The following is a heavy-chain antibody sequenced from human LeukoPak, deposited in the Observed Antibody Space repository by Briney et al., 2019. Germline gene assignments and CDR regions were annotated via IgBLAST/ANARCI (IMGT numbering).Heavy chain of an antibody. CDR1: GFTFSSYS. CDR3: ARAVGAGSINFDY. J-gene: IGHJ4*02. CDR2: ISSSSSYI. V-gene: IGHV3-21*06. D-gene: IGHD1-26*01. Sequence: GSLRLSCAASGFTFSSYSMNWVRQAPGKGLEWVSSISSSSSYIYYADSVKGRFTISRDNAKNSLYLQMNSLRAEDTAVYYCARAVGAGSINFDYWGQGTLVTVSS.